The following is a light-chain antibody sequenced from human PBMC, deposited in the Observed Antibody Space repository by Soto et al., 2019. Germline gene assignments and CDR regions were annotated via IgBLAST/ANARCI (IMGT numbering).Light chain of an antibody. V-gene: IGKV3-20*01. Sequence: EIVLTQSPGTLSLSPGERATLSCRASQSVSSSYLAWYQQEPGQAPRLLIYGASSRATGILDRFSGSGSGTDFTLTISRLEPEDFAVYYCQQYGSSLSSFGGGTKVDIK. CDR2: GAS. CDR1: QSVSSSY. J-gene: IGKJ4*01. CDR3: QQYGSSLSS.